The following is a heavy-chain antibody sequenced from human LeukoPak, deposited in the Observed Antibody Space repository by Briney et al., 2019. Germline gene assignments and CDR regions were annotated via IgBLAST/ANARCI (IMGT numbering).Heavy chain of an antibody. CDR2: IGYDGSNK. D-gene: IGHD2-15*01. J-gene: IGHJ6*02. CDR3: AREGSPTPYYYYGMDV. V-gene: IGHV3-33*01. CDR1: GFTFSSYG. Sequence: GGSLRLSCAASGFTFSSYGMHWVRQAPGKGLEWVAVIGYDGSNKYYADSVKGRFTISRDNSKNTLYLQMNSLRAEDTAVYYCAREGSPTPYYYYGMDVWGQGTTVTVSS.